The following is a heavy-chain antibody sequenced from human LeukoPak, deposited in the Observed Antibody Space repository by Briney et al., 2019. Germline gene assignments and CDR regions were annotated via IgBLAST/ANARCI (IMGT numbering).Heavy chain of an antibody. Sequence: GGSLRLSCAASGFTFSSYSMNWVRQAPGKGLEWVSYISSSSSTIYYADSVKGRFTISRDNAKNSLYLQMNSLRAEDTAVYHCARDPLWFGAIPGGGDAFDIWGQGTMVTVSS. D-gene: IGHD3-10*01. V-gene: IGHV3-48*01. CDR3: ARDPLWFGAIPGGGDAFDI. J-gene: IGHJ3*02. CDR1: GFTFSSYS. CDR2: ISSSSSTI.